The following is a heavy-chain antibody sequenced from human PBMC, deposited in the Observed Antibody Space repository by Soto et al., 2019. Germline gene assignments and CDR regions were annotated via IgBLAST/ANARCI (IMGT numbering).Heavy chain of an antibody. V-gene: IGHV4-59*01. CDR3: ARGLRRQLLNWFDP. D-gene: IGHD2-2*01. Sequence: SETLSLTCTVSGGSISSYYWSWTRQPPGKGLEWIGYIYYIGSTNYNPSLKSRVTISVDTSKNQFSLKLSSVTAADTAVYYCARGLRRQLLNWFDPWGQGTLVTVSS. CDR1: GGSISSYY. CDR2: IYYIGST. J-gene: IGHJ5*02.